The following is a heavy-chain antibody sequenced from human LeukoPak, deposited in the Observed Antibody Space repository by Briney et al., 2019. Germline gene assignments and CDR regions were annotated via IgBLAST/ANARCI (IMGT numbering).Heavy chain of an antibody. V-gene: IGHV3-23*01. D-gene: IGHD5-12*01. J-gene: IGHJ5*02. Sequence: QTGGSLRLSCAASGFTFSSYGMSWVRQAPGKGLEWVSAISGSGGSTYYADSVKGRFTISRDNSKNTLYLQVNSLRAEDTAVYYCAKEARGAWLRLGWFDPWGQGTLVTVSS. CDR2: ISGSGGST. CDR1: GFTFSSYG. CDR3: AKEARGAWLRLGWFDP.